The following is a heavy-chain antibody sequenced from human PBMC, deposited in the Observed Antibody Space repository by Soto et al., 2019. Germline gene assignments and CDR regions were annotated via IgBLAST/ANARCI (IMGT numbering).Heavy chain of an antibody. J-gene: IGHJ5*02. Sequence: SETVSLTCAVYGGSFSGYYWSWIRQPPGKGLEWIGEINHSGSTNYNPSLKSRVTISVDTSKNQFSLKLSSVTAADTAVYYCARDRRLITMVRGVSLWFDPWGQGTLVTVSS. D-gene: IGHD3-10*01. CDR1: GGSFSGYY. CDR2: INHSGST. CDR3: ARDRRLITMVRGVSLWFDP. V-gene: IGHV4-34*01.